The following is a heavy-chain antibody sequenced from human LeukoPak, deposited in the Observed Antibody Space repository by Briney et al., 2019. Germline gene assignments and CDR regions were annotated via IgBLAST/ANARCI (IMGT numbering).Heavy chain of an antibody. CDR2: INHSGST. Sequence: PSETLSLTCTVSGGSISSYYWSWIRQPPGKGLEWIGEINHSGSTNYNPSLKSRVTISVDTSKNQFSLKLSSVTAADTAVYYCARGYSGSYLFDYWGQGTLVTVSS. V-gene: IGHV4-34*01. D-gene: IGHD1-26*01. J-gene: IGHJ4*02. CDR1: GGSISSYY. CDR3: ARGYSGSYLFDY.